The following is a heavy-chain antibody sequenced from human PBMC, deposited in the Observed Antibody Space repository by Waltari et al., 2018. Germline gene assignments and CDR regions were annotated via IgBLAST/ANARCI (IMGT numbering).Heavy chain of an antibody. CDR1: GFPINYNY. D-gene: IGHD1-26*01. CDR2: LSADERT. V-gene: IGHV3-53*01. CDR3: ARAGLGSPLEWQRMFDS. Sequence: EVQLVESGGGLVRPGGSLRLSCATSGFPINYNYMSWVRQAPGKALGWVSVLSADERTLSAASVKGRFTISRDTSRITLYLLMINVSVEDTAIYYCARAGLGSPLEWQRMFDSWGHGTLVTVSS. J-gene: IGHJ5*01.